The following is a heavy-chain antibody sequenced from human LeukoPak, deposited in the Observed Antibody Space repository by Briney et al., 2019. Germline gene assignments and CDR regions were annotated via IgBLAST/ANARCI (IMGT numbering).Heavy chain of an antibody. V-gene: IGHV4-34*01. D-gene: IGHD5-18*01. CDR1: GGSFSGYY. CDR3: ARGRRIQLWSRPDYYMDV. Sequence: PSETLSLTCAVYGGSFSGYYWSWIRQPPGKGLELIGEINHSGSTNYNPSLKSRVTISVDTSKNQFSLKLSSVTAADTAVYYCARGRRIQLWSRPDYYMDVWGKGTTVTVSS. CDR2: INHSGST. J-gene: IGHJ6*03.